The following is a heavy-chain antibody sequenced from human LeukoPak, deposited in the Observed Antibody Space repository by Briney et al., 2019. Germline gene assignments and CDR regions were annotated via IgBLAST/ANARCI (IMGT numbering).Heavy chain of an antibody. CDR3: ARGSMVRGVTPPDY. J-gene: IGHJ4*02. Sequence: ASVKVSCKASGYTFTGYYMHWVRQAPGQGLEWMGRIIPILGIANYAQKLQGRVTTTTDTSTSTAYMELRSLRSDDTAVYYCARGSMVRGVTPPDYWGQGTLVTVSS. D-gene: IGHD3-10*01. CDR2: IIPILGIA. CDR1: GYTFTGYY. V-gene: IGHV1-18*04.